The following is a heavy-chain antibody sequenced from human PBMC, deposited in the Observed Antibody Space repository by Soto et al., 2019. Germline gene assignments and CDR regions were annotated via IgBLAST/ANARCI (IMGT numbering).Heavy chain of an antibody. V-gene: IGHV4-59*08. Sequence: SETLSLTCTVSGWSINTYYWSWIRQPPGKGLEWIGYIYYRANPNYNPSLKSRVTISQDTSKNQFSLKLSSVTAADTAVYYCARHYGDGYDYVDYWGRGTLVTVSS. CDR3: ARHYGDGYDYVDY. D-gene: IGHD5-12*01. J-gene: IGHJ4*02. CDR2: IYYRANP. CDR1: GWSINTYY.